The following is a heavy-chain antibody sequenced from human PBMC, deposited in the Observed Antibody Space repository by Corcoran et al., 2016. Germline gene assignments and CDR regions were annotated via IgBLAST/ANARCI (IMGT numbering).Heavy chain of an antibody. CDR2: IYYSGST. J-gene: IGHJ4*02. V-gene: IGHV4-39*01. D-gene: IGHD3-3*01. CDR3: ARAYYDFWSGYPAPGYFDY. Sequence: QLQLQESGPGLVKPSETLSLTCTVSGGSISSSSYYWGWIHQPPGKGLEWIGSIYYSGSTYYNPSLKSRVTISVDTSKNQFSLKLSSVTAADTAVYYCARAYYDFWSGYPAPGYFDYWGQGTLVTVSS. CDR1: GGSISSSSYY.